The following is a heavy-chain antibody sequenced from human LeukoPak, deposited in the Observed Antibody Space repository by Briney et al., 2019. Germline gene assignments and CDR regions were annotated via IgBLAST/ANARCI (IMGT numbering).Heavy chain of an antibody. CDR2: ISYDEINK. D-gene: IGHD2-8*01. Sequence: GRSLRLSCVASGFTFSSYAMHWVRQAPGKGLEWVAVISYDEINKYYADSVKGRFTISRDNSKNTLYMQMNSLRAEDTAVYYCARDQALYGNGAFNIWGQGTLATVSS. CDR3: ARDQALYGNGAFNI. V-gene: IGHV3-30-3*01. CDR1: GFTFSSYA. J-gene: IGHJ3*02.